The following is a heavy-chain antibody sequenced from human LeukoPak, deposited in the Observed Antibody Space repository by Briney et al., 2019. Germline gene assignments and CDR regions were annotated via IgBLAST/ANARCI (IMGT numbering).Heavy chain of an antibody. CDR3: AKSLEPYYYDSSGQPEGFDY. V-gene: IGHV3-30*02. CDR1: GFTFSGYG. D-gene: IGHD3-22*01. Sequence: GGSLRLSCAASGFTFSGYGMHWVRQAPGKGLEWVAFIRYDGSNKYYADSVKGRFTISRDNSKNTLYLQMNSLRAEDTAVYYCAKSLEPYYYDSSGQPEGFDYWGQGTLVTVSS. J-gene: IGHJ4*02. CDR2: IRYDGSNK.